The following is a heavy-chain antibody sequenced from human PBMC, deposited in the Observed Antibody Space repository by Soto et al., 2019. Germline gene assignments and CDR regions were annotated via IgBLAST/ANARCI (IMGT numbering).Heavy chain of an antibody. D-gene: IGHD2-2*02. J-gene: IGHJ6*02. CDR2: IYYSGST. V-gene: IGHV4-59*01. CDR3: AREGCSSTSCYNYGMDV. Sequence: PSEPLSLTCTVSGGSISSYYWSWIRQPPGKGLEWIGYIYYSGSTNYNPSLKSRVTISVDTSKNQFSPKLSSVTAADTAVYYCAREGCSSTSCYNYGMDVWGQGTTVTVSS. CDR1: GGSISSYY.